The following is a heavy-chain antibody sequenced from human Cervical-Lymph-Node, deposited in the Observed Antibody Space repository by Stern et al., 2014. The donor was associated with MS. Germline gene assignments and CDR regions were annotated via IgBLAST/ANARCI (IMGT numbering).Heavy chain of an antibody. D-gene: IGHD2-2*01. CDR2: IDPNTGHP. Sequence: QVQLVQSGSELQKPGASVKVSCKASGYNFKGYALNWVRQAPGQGLEWMGWIDPNTGHPTYDQGFTGRFVFSVDTSVSTTFLQISSLKAEDTAVYYCARDGYRDCRSTNCYDYWGQGTLVTVSS. CDR3: ARDGYRDCRSTNCYDY. CDR1: GYNFKGYA. J-gene: IGHJ4*02. V-gene: IGHV7-4-1*02.